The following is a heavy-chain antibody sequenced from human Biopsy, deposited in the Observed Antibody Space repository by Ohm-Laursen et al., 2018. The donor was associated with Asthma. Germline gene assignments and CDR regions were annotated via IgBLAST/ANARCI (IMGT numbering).Heavy chain of an antibody. J-gene: IGHJ4*02. CDR3: AKMSEPSY. Sequence: SLRLSCTASGFTLSDYYMTWVRQAPGKGLEWVAVISDDAINTYYADSVKGRFTLSRDNSENTLYLHMSSLRTDDTALYYCAKMSEPSYWGQGTWVTVSS. CDR1: GFTLSDYY. CDR2: ISDDAINT. V-gene: IGHV3-30*18. D-gene: IGHD1-26*01.